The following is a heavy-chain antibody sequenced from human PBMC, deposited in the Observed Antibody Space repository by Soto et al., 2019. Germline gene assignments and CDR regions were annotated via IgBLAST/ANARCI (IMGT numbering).Heavy chain of an antibody. D-gene: IGHD2-2*01. CDR3: ARRGKYQLLAGYGMDV. Sequence: ESLKISCKGSGYSFTSYWIGWVRQMPGKGLEWMGIIYPGDSDTRYSPSFQGQVTISADKSISTAYLQWSSLKASDTAMYYCARRGKYQLLAGYGMDVWGQGTTVTVSS. CDR1: GYSFTSYW. J-gene: IGHJ6*02. CDR2: IYPGDSDT. V-gene: IGHV5-51*01.